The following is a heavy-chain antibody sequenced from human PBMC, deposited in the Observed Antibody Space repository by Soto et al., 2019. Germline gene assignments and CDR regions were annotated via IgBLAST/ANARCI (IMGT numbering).Heavy chain of an antibody. CDR2: ITSSSIYI. V-gene: IGHV3-21*01. CDR3: ARDRRGGVRGDSLGY. D-gene: IGHD3-10*01. CDR1: GFTFSSHS. J-gene: IGHJ4*02. Sequence: EVQLVESGGGLVKPGGSLRLSCAASGFTFSSHSMNWVRQAPGKGLEWVSSITSSSIYIYYADSVKGRFTISRDNAKNSLYLQMNSLRPEDTAVYFCARDRRGGVRGDSLGYWGQGSQVNVSS.